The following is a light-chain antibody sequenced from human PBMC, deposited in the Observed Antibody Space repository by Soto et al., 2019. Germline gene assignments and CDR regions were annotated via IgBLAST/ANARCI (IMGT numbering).Light chain of an antibody. CDR1: QSVSTN. CDR3: QQHNGWPLT. CDR2: GAS. V-gene: IGKV3-15*01. Sequence: EIVMTQSPATLSVSPGERATLSCRGSQSVSTNLAWYQQKPGQAPRLLIYGASTRATGVPARFSGSGSGTEFTFTISSLQSEDFAVYYCQQHNGWPLTFGGGTKVEIK. J-gene: IGKJ4*01.